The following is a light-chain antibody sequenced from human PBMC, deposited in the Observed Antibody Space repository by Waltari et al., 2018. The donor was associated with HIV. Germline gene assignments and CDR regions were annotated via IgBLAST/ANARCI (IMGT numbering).Light chain of an antibody. V-gene: IGKV3-20*01. Sequence: EIVLTQSPGTLSLSPGERATLSCRASESVSSSYLAWYQQKPGQAPRHLIYAASSRATVIPDRFSGSGSGTDFTLTISRLEPEDFAVYYCQHYGTSTGYTFGQGTKLEIK. CDR2: AAS. CDR1: ESVSSSY. CDR3: QHYGTSTGYT. J-gene: IGKJ2*01.